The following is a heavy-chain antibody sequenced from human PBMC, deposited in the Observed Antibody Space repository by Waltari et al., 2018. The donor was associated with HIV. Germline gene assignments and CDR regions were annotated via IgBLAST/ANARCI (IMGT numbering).Heavy chain of an antibody. CDR3: ARGTYYYDSSGSGGLD. V-gene: IGHV3-33*01. CDR2: IWYDGSNK. CDR1: GFTFSSYG. Sequence: QVQLVESGGGVVQPGRSLRLSCAASGFTFSSYGMHWVRQAPGKGLEWVAVIWYDGSNKYDADAVKGRFTISRDNSKNTLYLQMNSLRAEDTAVYYCARGTYYYDSSGSGGLDWGQGTLVTVSS. D-gene: IGHD3-22*01. J-gene: IGHJ4*02.